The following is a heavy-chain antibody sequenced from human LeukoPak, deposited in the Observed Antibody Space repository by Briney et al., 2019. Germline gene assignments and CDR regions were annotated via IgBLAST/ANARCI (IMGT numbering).Heavy chain of an antibody. CDR2: INSDGSST. CDR3: ARISSTSWNWFDP. V-gene: IGHV3-74*01. Sequence: GGSLRLSCAASGFTFSSYWMHWVRQAPGKGLVWVSRINSDGSSTSYADSVKGRFTISRHNSKNTLYLQMNSLRAEDTAVYYCARISSTSWNWFDPWGQGTLVTVSS. D-gene: IGHD2-2*01. J-gene: IGHJ5*02. CDR1: GFTFSSYW.